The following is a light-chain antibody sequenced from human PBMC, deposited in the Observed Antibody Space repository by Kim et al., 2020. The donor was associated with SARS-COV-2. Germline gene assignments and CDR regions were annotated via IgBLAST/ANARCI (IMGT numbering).Light chain of an antibody. V-gene: IGKV1-5*03. Sequence: DIQMTQSPSTLSASVGDRVTITCRASQSISSRLAWYQQKPGKAPKLLIYKASSLESGVPSRLSGSGSGTEFTLTISSLQPDDFATYYCQEYNSHWTFGQGTKVDIK. CDR2: KAS. J-gene: IGKJ1*01. CDR1: QSISSR. CDR3: QEYNSHWT.